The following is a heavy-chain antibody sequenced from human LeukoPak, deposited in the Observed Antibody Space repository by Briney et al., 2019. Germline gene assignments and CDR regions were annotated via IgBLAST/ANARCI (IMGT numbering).Heavy chain of an antibody. V-gene: IGHV4-39*01. CDR3: ARLLGYCSDYNCPAWGS. CDR2: IQNSATF. Sequence: PSETLSLTCSVSGGSTTSTGYYWGWLRQSPGQGLEWIGNIQNSATFYYNPSLKSRVTISVDMSKNQFSLKLSSVTAADTAVYYCARLLGYCSDYNCPAWGSWGLGTLVTVSS. J-gene: IGHJ4*02. D-gene: IGHD2-15*01. CDR1: GGSTTSTGYY.